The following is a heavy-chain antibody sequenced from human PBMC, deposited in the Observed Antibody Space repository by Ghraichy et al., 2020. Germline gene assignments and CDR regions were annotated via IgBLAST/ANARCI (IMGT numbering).Heavy chain of an antibody. CDR3: ARGDIVVVPAAMPYYYYYGMDV. Sequence: LSLTCAASGFTFSSYAMHWVRQAPGKGLEWVAVISYDGSNKYYADSVKGRFTISRDNSKNTLYLQMNSLRAEDTAVYYCARGDIVVVPAAMPYYYYYGMDVWGQGTTVTVSS. J-gene: IGHJ6*02. CDR1: GFTFSSYA. D-gene: IGHD2-2*01. CDR2: ISYDGSNK. V-gene: IGHV3-30-3*01.